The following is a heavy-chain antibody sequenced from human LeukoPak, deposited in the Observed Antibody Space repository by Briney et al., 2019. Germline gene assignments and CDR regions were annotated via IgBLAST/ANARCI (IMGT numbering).Heavy chain of an antibody. CDR3: TREKEACNFGLDYYYYYMDV. CDR1: GFTFSGSA. V-gene: IGHV3-73*01. Sequence: PGGSLRLSCAASGFTFSGSAIHWVRQASGKGLEWVGQIRSEAKSYATAYAASVKGRFTISRDDSKNTAYLQMNSLQTEDTAVYYCTREKEACNFGLDYYYYYMDVWGKGTTVTVSS. J-gene: IGHJ6*03. CDR2: IRSEAKSYAT. D-gene: IGHD3-10*01.